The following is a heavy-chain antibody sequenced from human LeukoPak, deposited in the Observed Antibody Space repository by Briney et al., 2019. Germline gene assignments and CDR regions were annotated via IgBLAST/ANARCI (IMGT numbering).Heavy chain of an antibody. V-gene: IGHV3-49*03. J-gene: IGHJ4*02. D-gene: IGHD1-1*01. CDR2: IRSKAYGETA. CDR1: GFTFGDYA. CDR3: TRDRGAYNLYDY. Sequence: GGSLRLSCTASGFTFGDYAMSWIRQAPGKGLEWVGFIRSKAYGETADYAASVKGRFTISRDDSKAIAYLQMDSLITEDTAVYHCTRDRGAYNLYDYWGQGTLVTVSS.